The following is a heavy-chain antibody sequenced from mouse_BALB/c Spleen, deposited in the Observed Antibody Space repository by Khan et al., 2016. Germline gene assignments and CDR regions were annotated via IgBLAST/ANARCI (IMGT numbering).Heavy chain of an antibody. D-gene: IGHD4-1*01. Sequence: QVQLQQPGAELVKPGASVKLSCKASGYTFTSYWMHWVKQRPGQGLEWIGEINPSNGRTNYAETLKTKATLTVDKSSSAAFMQLSILTSEDSAVYYCARGGPNGDYLDYWGQGTTLTVSS. J-gene: IGHJ2*01. V-gene: IGHV1S81*02. CDR1: GYTFTSYW. CDR2: INPSNGRT. CDR3: ARGGPNGDYLDY.